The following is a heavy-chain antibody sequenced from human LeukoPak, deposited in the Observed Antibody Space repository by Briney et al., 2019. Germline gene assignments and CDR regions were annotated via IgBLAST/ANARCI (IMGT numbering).Heavy chain of an antibody. CDR3: RTIAAAGQPFDY. J-gene: IGHJ4*02. Sequence: APVKVSCKASGYTFTSYDISWVRQAPGQGLEWMGWISAYNGNTNYAQKLQGRVTMTTDTSTSTAYMELRSLRSDDTAVYYCRTIAAAGQPFDYWGQGTLVTVSS. CDR1: GYTFTSYD. D-gene: IGHD6-13*01. V-gene: IGHV1-18*01. CDR2: ISAYNGNT.